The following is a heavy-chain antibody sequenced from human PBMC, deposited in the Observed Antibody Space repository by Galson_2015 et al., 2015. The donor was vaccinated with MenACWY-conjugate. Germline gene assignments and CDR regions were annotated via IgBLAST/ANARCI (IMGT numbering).Heavy chain of an antibody. CDR3: GRQYGDYAFDY. CDR1: EYTFTNYW. Sequence: QSGAEVKKPGESLKISCKGSEYTFTNYWIGWVRQMPGKGLEWMGIIYPGDSDIRYSPSFQGQVTFSADKSTSTAYLQWSSLKASDTAMYYCGRQYGDYAFDYWGQGTLVTVSS. D-gene: IGHD4-17*01. CDR2: IYPGDSDI. J-gene: IGHJ4*02. V-gene: IGHV5-51*01.